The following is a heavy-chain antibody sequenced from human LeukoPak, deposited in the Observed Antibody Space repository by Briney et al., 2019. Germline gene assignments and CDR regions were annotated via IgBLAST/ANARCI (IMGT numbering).Heavy chain of an antibody. V-gene: IGHV3-23*01. CDR2: ISGSGGST. CDR3: AKAPGGFLEWLFPPGWFDP. D-gene: IGHD3-3*01. J-gene: IGHJ5*02. Sequence: PGGSLRLSCAAFGFTFSSYAMSWVRQAPGKGLEWVSAISGSGGSTYYADSAKGRFTISRDNSKNTLYLQMNSLRAEDTAVYYCAKAPGGFLEWLFPPGWFDPWGQGTLVTVSS. CDR1: GFTFSSYA.